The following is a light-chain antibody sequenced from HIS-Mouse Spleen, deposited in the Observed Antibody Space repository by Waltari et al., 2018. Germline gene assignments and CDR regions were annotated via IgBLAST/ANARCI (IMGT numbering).Light chain of an antibody. J-gene: IGLJ3*02. CDR2: EGS. Sequence: QSALTQPASVSGSPGQSITISCTGTSSDVGSYNLVSWYQQHPSKAPKLMIYEGSKRPSGVTKRFSGAKSGTTASLTSSGLQAEDEADYYCCSYAGSSTLVFGGGTKLTVL. CDR1: SSDVGSYNL. CDR3: CSYAGSSTLV. V-gene: IGLV2-23*01.